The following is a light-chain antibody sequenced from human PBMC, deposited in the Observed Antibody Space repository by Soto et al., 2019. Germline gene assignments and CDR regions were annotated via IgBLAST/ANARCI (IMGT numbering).Light chain of an antibody. Sequence: QSVLTQPPSASGTPGQRVTISCSGSSSNIGNNYVYWYQMVPGTAPKLLIYRNNQRPSGVPDRFSGSRSGTSASLAISGLRSEDEAAYYCAAWDDSLSGRGVFGGGTKLTVL. J-gene: IGLJ2*01. CDR1: SSNIGNNY. CDR2: RNN. CDR3: AAWDDSLSGRGV. V-gene: IGLV1-47*01.